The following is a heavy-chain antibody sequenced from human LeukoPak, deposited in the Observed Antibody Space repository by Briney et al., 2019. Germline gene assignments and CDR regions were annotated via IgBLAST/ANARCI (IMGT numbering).Heavy chain of an antibody. D-gene: IGHD3-10*01. J-gene: IGHJ4*02. CDR1: GYTFTGYY. CDR3: ARFYRGDGEEFDY. V-gene: IGHV1-2*02. CDR2: INPNSGGT. Sequence: ASVKVSCKASGYTFTGYYMHWVRQAPGQGLEWMGWINPNSGGTDYAQKLQGRVTMTTDTSTSTAYMELRSLRSDDTAVYYCARFYRGDGEEFDYWGQGTLVTVSS.